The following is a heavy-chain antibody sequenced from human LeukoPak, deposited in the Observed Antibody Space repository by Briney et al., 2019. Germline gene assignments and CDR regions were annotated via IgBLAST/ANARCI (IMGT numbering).Heavy chain of an antibody. D-gene: IGHD3/OR15-3a*01. V-gene: IGHV1-69*05. Sequence: SVKVSCKTSGGTFSNYALSWVRQAPGQGLEWMGRIIPLFGTANYAQKFQGRVTFTTDESTSTAYMELSSLRSDDTAVYYCASPKDSDASAFDYWGQGTLVTVFS. CDR3: ASPKDSDASAFDY. J-gene: IGHJ4*02. CDR2: IIPLFGTA. CDR1: GGTFSNYA.